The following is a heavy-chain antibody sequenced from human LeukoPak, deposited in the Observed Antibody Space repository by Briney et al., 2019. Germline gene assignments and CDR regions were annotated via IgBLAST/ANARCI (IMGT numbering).Heavy chain of an antibody. CDR3: ARAHSSGWPHMFDP. J-gene: IGHJ5*02. V-gene: IGHV4-59*01. D-gene: IGHD6-19*01. Sequence: SETLSLTCTVSGGSISTYSWTWIRQPPGKGLEWIGNIYYSGSTNYNPSLKRRVTISIDTSKNQFSLKVSSVTAADTAVYYCARAHSSGWPHMFDPWGQGTLVTVPS. CDR2: IYYSGST. CDR1: GGSISTYS.